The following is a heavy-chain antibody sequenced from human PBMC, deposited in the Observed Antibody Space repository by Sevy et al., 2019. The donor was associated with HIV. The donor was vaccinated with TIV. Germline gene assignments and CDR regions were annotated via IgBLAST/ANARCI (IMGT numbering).Heavy chain of an antibody. Sequence: GGSLRLSCAASGFTFSSYWMSWVRQAPGKGLEWVANIKQDGSEKYYVDSVKGRFTISRDNAKNSLYLQMNSLRAEDTAVYYCARDASYGSGSYQYYYYGMDVWGQGTTVTVSS. CDR2: IKQDGSEK. V-gene: IGHV3-7*03. CDR3: ARDASYGSGSYQYYYYGMDV. CDR1: GFTFSSYW. J-gene: IGHJ6*02. D-gene: IGHD3-10*01.